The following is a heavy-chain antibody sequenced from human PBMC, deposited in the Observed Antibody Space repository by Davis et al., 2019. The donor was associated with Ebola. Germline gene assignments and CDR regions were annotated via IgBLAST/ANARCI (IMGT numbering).Heavy chain of an antibody. CDR2: IKQDGSDK. CDR3: SRDGRPGYLRLGEVVSY. J-gene: IGHJ4*02. CDR1: GFTFSSYW. D-gene: IGHD3-16*01. V-gene: IGHV3-7*03. Sequence: PGGSLRLSCAASGFTFSSYWMSWVRQAPGKGLEWVANIKQDGSDKNYVDSVKGRFTISRDNAKNSLYLQMNSLRAEDTAVYYCSRDGRPGYLRLGEVVSYWGQGTLVTVSS.